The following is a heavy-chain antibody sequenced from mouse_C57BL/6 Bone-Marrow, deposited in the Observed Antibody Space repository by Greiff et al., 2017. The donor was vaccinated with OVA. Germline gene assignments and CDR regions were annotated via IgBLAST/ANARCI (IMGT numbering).Heavy chain of an antibody. D-gene: IGHD2-4*01. V-gene: IGHV14-3*01. Sequence: EVQLQQSVAELVRPGASVKLSCTASGFNIKNTYMHWVKQRPEHGLEWIGRIDPANGNTKYAPKFQGKATITADTSSNTAYLQLSSLTSEDTAIYYCASPYDYDGPYYAMDYWGQGTSVTVSS. CDR3: ASPYDYDGPYYAMDY. J-gene: IGHJ4*01. CDR1: GFNIKNTY. CDR2: IDPANGNT.